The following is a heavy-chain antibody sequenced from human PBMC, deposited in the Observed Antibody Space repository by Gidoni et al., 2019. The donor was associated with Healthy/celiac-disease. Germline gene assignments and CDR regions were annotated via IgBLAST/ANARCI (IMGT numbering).Heavy chain of an antibody. V-gene: IGHV4-61*01. Sequence: QVQLQESGPGLVKPSETLSLTCTVSGGSVSRGSYYWSWIRQHPGKGMEWSGYSYYSGSTKYNPSRKSRVTIAVDTSKNQFSLKLTSVTAADTAVYYCARDREEFDYWGQGTLVTVSS. CDR1: GGSVSRGSYY. CDR3: ARDREEFDY. J-gene: IGHJ4*02. CDR2: SYYSGST.